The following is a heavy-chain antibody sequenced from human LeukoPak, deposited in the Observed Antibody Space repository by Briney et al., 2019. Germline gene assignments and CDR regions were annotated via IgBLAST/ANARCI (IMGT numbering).Heavy chain of an antibody. Sequence: GGSLRLSCAASGFTFSSYSMNWVRQAPGKGLEWVSSISSSSSYIYYADSVKGRFTISGDNAKNSLYLQMNSLRAEDTAVYYCARCGYSSSWYFFVYYYGMDVWGQGTTVTVSS. CDR1: GFTFSSYS. CDR2: ISSSSSYI. CDR3: ARCGYSSSWYFFVYYYGMDV. D-gene: IGHD6-13*01. V-gene: IGHV3-21*01. J-gene: IGHJ6*02.